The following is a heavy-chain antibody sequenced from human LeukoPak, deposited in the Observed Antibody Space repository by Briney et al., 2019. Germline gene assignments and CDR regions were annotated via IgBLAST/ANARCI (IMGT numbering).Heavy chain of an antibody. CDR1: GFTFDDYA. V-gene: IGHV3-9*01. CDR3: AKDVGYGSGSYIDY. J-gene: IGHJ4*02. D-gene: IGHD3-10*01. Sequence: GRSLRLSCAAPGFTFDDYAMHWVRQVPGKGLEWVSGISWNSGSIGYADSLKGRFTISRDNAKNSLYLQMNSLRAEDTALYYCAKDVGYGSGSYIDYWGQGTLVTVSS. CDR2: ISWNSGSI.